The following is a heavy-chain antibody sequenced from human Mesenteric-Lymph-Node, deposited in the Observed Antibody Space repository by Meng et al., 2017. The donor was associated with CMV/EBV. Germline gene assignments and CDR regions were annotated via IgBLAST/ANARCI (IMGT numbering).Heavy chain of an antibody. V-gene: IGHV3-21*01. D-gene: IGHD3-9*01. J-gene: IGHJ5*02. CDR2: ISSTSNYI. CDR1: GFTFSDYC. Sequence: LSLTCAASGFTFSDYCMNWVRQAPGKGLEWVSSISSTSNYIYYADSVKGRFTISRDNAKNSLYLQMNSLRAEDTAVYYCARFFLTGYRNWFDPWGQGTLVTVSS. CDR3: ARFFLTGYRNWFDP.